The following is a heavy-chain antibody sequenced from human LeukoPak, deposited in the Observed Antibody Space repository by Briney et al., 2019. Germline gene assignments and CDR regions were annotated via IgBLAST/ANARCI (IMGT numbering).Heavy chain of an antibody. CDR3: ARDVYSGYDSDAFDI. CDR1: GYTFTGYY. J-gene: IGHJ3*02. Sequence: GASVKVSCKASGYTFTGYYMHWVRQAPGQGLEWMGWINPNSGGTNYAQKFQGRVTMTGDTSISTAYMELSRLRSDDTAVYYCARDVYSGYDSDAFDIWGQGTMVTVSS. V-gene: IGHV1-2*02. CDR2: INPNSGGT. D-gene: IGHD5-12*01.